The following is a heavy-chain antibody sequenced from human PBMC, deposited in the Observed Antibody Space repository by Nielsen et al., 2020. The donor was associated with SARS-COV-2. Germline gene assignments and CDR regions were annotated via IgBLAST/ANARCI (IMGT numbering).Heavy chain of an antibody. CDR1: GFTFSSYW. V-gene: IGHV3-74*01. Sequence: GGSLRLSCAASGFTFSSYWMHWVRQAPGKGLVWVSRINSDGSSTRYADSVKGRFTISRDNAKNSLYLQMNSLRAEDTAVYYCARDWSSGSGSSYYYYGMDVWGQGTTVTVSS. J-gene: IGHJ6*02. D-gene: IGHD3-10*01. CDR2: INSDGSST. CDR3: ARDWSSGSGSSYYYYGMDV.